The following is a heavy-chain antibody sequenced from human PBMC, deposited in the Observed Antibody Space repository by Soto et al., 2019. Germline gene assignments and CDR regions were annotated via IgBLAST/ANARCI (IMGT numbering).Heavy chain of an antibody. CDR2: IYYSGST. J-gene: IGHJ4*01. Sequence: QVQLQESGPGLVKPSETLSLTCTVSGGSISSYYWSWIRQPPGKGLEWIGYIYYSGSTNYNSSLKGGVTISVDTSKNQFSLKLSSVTAADTAVYYCARAWGRVFDYWGHGTLVNVSS. CDR1: GGSISSYY. D-gene: IGHD3-16*01. V-gene: IGHV4-59*01. CDR3: ARAWGRVFDY.